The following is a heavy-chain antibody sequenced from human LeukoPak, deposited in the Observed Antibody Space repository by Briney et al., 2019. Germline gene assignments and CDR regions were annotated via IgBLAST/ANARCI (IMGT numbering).Heavy chain of an antibody. J-gene: IGHJ4*02. CDR1: GDSISNSNYY. D-gene: IGHD6-25*01. CDR3: ARRLGSAWYFDY. V-gene: IGHV4-39*01. Sequence: SETLSLTCTVSGDSISNSNYYWGWFRQPPGKGLEWIGSIYYTGSTHYSPSLKSRVTISVDTSKNQFSLKLSSVTAADTAVFYCARRLGSAWYFDYWSQGTLVTVSS. CDR2: IYYTGST.